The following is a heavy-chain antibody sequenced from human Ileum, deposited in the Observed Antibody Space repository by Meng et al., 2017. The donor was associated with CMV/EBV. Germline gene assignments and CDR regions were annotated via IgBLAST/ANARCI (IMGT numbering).Heavy chain of an antibody. D-gene: IGHD7-27*01. J-gene: IGHJ6*02. CDR1: GFTFSSYA. CDR2: IYSGGSST. Sequence: LSLTCAASGFTFSSYAMSWVRQAPGKGLEWVSVIYSGGSSTYYADSVKGRFTISRDNSKNTLYLQMNSLRAEDTAVYYCAKPNWGYGMDVWGQGTTVTVSS. V-gene: IGHV3-23*03. CDR3: AKPNWGYGMDV.